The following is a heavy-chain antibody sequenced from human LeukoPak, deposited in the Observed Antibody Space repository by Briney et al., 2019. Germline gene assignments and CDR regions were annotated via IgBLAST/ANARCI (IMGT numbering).Heavy chain of an antibody. Sequence: GGSLRLSCAASGSTFSSYAMHWVRQAPGKGLEYVSAISSNGGSTYCANSVKGRFTISRDNAKNSLYLQMNSLRAEDTAVYYCAELGITMTGGVWGKGTTVTISS. CDR3: AELGITMTGGV. CDR1: GSTFSSYA. V-gene: IGHV3-64*01. J-gene: IGHJ6*04. CDR2: ISSNGGST. D-gene: IGHD3-10*02.